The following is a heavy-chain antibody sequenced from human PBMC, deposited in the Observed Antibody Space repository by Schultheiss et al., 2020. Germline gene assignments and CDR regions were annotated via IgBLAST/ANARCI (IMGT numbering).Heavy chain of an antibody. J-gene: IGHJ6*02. V-gene: IGHV4-34*01. CDR1: GGSFSGYY. CDR2: INHSGST. Sequence: TLSLTCAVYGGSFSGYYWSWIRQPPGKGLEWIGEINHSGSTNYNPSLKSRVTISVDTSKNQFSLKLSSVTAADTAVYYCARGPSSHYYYYYGMDVWGQGTTVTVSS. CDR3: ARGPSSHYYYYYGMDV.